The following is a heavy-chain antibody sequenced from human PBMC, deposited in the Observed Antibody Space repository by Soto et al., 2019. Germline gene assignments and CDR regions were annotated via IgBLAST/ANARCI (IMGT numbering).Heavy chain of an antibody. J-gene: IGHJ4*02. CDR1: GGSISSYY. Sequence: QVQLQESGPGLVKPSETLSLTCTVTGGSISSYYGSWIRQPPGKGLEWIGYIYDSGSTTYNPSLKSRVTRSVDTSKNQCYLKLSSVTAADTAVYYCASMKIAAAGTVFDYWGQGTLVTVSS. V-gene: IGHV4-59*08. CDR2: IYDSGST. CDR3: ASMKIAAAGTVFDY. D-gene: IGHD6-13*01.